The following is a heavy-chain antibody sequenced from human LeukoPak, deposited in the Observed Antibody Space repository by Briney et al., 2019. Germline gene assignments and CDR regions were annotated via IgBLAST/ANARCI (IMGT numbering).Heavy chain of an antibody. V-gene: IGHV3-66*01. CDR1: GFTFSSYA. CDR2: IYSGGTT. J-gene: IGHJ3*02. CDR3: ARANWNDDAFDI. Sequence: GGSLRLSCAASGFTFSSYAMNWVRQAPGKGLEWVSVIYSGGTTYYADSVKGRFTISRDNSKNTLYLQMNSLRADDTAVYYCARANWNDDAFDIWGQGTMVTVS. D-gene: IGHD1-20*01.